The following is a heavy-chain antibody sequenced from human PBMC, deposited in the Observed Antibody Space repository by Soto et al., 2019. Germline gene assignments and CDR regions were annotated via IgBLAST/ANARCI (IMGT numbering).Heavy chain of an antibody. CDR2: VSRSSTVI. D-gene: IGHD3-10*01. V-gene: IGHV3-48*02. CDR1: GFTFSLYS. J-gene: IGHJ6*02. CDR3: ARAVTWGLDV. Sequence: EVQLVESGGGLVQPGGSLRLSCAASGFTFSLYSMSWVRQAPGKGLEWVSYVSRSSTVIHYAESVKGRFTISRDAATNLMHLQMNSLRDGDTAVYYCARAVTWGLDVWGQGTTVSISS.